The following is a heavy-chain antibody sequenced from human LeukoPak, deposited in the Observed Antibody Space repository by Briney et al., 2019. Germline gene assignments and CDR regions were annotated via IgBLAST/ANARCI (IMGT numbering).Heavy chain of an antibody. CDR1: GFPFSSYW. D-gene: IGHD3-10*01. V-gene: IGHV3-7*01. Sequence: PGGSLRLSCAASGFPFSSYWMSWVRQAPGKGLEWVANIKQDGSEKYYVDSVKGRFTISRDNAKNSLYLQMNSLRAEDTAVYYCARDGGLLWFGELYLPLDYWGQGTLVTVSS. J-gene: IGHJ4*02. CDR2: IKQDGSEK. CDR3: ARDGGLLWFGELYLPLDY.